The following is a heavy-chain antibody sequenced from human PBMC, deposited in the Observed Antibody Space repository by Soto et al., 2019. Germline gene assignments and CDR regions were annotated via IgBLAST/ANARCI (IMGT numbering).Heavy chain of an antibody. V-gene: IGHV3-33*01. CDR2: IWYDGSNK. J-gene: IGHJ3*02. Sequence: GGSLRLSCAASGFTFSSYGMHWVRQAPGKGLEWVAVIWYDGSNKYYADSVKGRFTISRDNSKNPLYLQMNSLRAEDTAVYYCARVPSKTGAFDIWGQGTMVTVSS. CDR3: ARVPSKTGAFDI. D-gene: IGHD4-4*01. CDR1: GFTFSSYG.